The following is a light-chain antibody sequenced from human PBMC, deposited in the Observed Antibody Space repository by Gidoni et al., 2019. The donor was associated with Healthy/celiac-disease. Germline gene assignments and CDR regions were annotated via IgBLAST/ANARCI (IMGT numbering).Light chain of an antibody. CDR1: QSISSY. V-gene: IGKV1-39*01. CDR2: AAS. J-gene: IGKJ2*01. Sequence: DLQMTQSPSSLSASVGDRVTITCRASQSISSYLHWYQQKPGKAPKLLIYAASSLQSGVPSRFSGSGSGTDFTLTISSLHPEEFATYYCQQSYSTPHTFGQGTKLEIK. CDR3: QQSYSTPHT.